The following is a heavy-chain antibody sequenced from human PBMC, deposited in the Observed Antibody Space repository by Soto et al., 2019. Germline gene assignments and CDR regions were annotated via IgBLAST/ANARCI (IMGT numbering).Heavy chain of an antibody. V-gene: IGHV3-48*01. CDR2: ISSSSSTI. D-gene: IGHD3-3*01. CDR3: FLWPTFITIFGVVTPGDY. Sequence: GGSLRLSCAASGFTFSSYSMNWVRQAPGKGLEWVSYISSSSSTIYYADSVKGRFTISRDNAKNSLYLQMNSLRAEDTAVYYCFLWPTFITIFGVVTPGDYWGQGTLVTVSS. CDR1: GFTFSSYS. J-gene: IGHJ4*02.